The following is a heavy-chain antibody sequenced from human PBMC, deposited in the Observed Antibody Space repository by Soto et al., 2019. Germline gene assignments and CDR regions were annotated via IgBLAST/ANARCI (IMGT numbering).Heavy chain of an antibody. CDR2: INPNTGDT. CDR1: GYTFTGYY. V-gene: IGHV1-2*04. Sequence: ASVKVSCKASGYTFTGYYIHWVRQAPGQGPEWMGWINPNTGDTKYAQKFQGWVTMTRDTAISTAYMELSRLRSDDTAVYYCARDQGAWPYNWFDFWGQGTLVTVSS. J-gene: IGHJ5*01. CDR3: ARDQGAWPYNWFDF.